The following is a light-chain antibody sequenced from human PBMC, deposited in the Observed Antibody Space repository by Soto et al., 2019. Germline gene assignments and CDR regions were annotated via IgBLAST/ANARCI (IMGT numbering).Light chain of an antibody. CDR1: SSDIGGYNY. V-gene: IGLV2-14*01. J-gene: IGLJ2*01. CDR3: SSYTSISTVV. CDR2: DVS. Sequence: QSALTQPASVSGSPGQSITISCTGTSSDIGGYNYVSWYQQHPGKAPKLMIYDVSNRPSGVSYRFSGSKSGNTASLTISGLQAEDEGDYYYSSYTSISTVVFGGGTKLTVL.